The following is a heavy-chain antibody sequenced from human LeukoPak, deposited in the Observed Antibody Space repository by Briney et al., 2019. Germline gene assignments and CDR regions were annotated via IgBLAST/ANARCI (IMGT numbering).Heavy chain of an antibody. D-gene: IGHD3-9*01. CDR3: ARHSDFDWFDY. Sequence: PSETLSLTCTVSGGSISSYYWSWIRQPPGKGLEWIGCIYYSGSTNYSPSIKSRVTISVDTSKNQFSLKLSSVTAADTAVYYCARHSDFDWFDYWGQGTLVTVSS. J-gene: IGHJ4*02. CDR2: IYYSGST. V-gene: IGHV4-59*08. CDR1: GGSISSYY.